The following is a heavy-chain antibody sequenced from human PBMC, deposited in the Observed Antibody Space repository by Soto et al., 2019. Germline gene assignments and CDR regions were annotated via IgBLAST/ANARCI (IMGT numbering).Heavy chain of an antibody. V-gene: IGHV4-39*01. CDR2: VSYSGNT. CDR1: GVSISSDYY. D-gene: IGHD5-12*01. CDR3: ARFSGSGYKTLGY. Sequence: QLQLQESGPGLVKPSETLSLTCTVSGVSISSDYYWCGMRQPPGKGLEWIATVSYSGNTYYKPSLRNRVTISVDTSKNQFSLKQSSVPAADTAVYYCARFSGSGYKTLGYWRQGILVNVSS. J-gene: IGHJ1*01.